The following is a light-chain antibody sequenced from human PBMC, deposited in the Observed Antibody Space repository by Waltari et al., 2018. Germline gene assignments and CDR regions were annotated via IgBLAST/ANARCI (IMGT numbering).Light chain of an antibody. J-gene: IGLJ2*01. Sequence: QAVVTQDPSVTVSPGGPVTLTCGSSTGSVTSSHYPYWFQQKPGQAPRTLVYDTSNKHSWTPARFSGSVVGGKAALTLAGAQPEDEAEYYCLLHYAGPRVFGGGTKVTVL. CDR3: LLHYAGPRV. V-gene: IGLV7-46*01. CDR2: DTS. CDR1: TGSVTSSHY.